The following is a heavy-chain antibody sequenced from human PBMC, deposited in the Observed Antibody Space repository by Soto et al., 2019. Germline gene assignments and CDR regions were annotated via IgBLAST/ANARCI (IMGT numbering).Heavy chain of an antibody. J-gene: IGHJ4*02. Sequence: QITLKESGPTLVKPTQTLTLACTFSGFSLSTSGVGVGWIRQPPGKALEWLALIYWDDDKRYSPSLKSRLTIXKXTYKNQVVLTMTNMDPVDTATYYWAHKGAGYRGFKYWGQGALVTVSS. CDR1: GFSLSTSGVG. CDR2: IYWDDDK. CDR3: AHKGAGYRGFKY. D-gene: IGHD5-12*01. V-gene: IGHV2-5*02.